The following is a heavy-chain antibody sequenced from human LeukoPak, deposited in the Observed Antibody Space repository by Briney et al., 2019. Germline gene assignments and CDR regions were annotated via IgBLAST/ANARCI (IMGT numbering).Heavy chain of an antibody. Sequence: GSLRLSCAASGFTFDDYGMSWVRQAPGKGLEWVSDINWNGGSTGYADSVKGRFTISRDNAKNSLYLQMNSLRAEDTALYHCARGGWRGSSSWYIYWGQGTLVTVSS. V-gene: IGHV3-20*01. CDR2: INWNGGST. D-gene: IGHD6-13*01. J-gene: IGHJ4*02. CDR3: ARGGWRGSSSWYIY. CDR1: GFTFDDYG.